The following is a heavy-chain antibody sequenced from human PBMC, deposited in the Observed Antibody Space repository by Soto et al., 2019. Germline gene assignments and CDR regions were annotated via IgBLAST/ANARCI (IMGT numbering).Heavy chain of an antibody. V-gene: IGHV4-34*01. D-gene: IGHD3-3*01. CDR1: GGSFSGYY. CDR2: INHSGST. CDR3: ARGGGFWSGYFHREGYYYYGMDV. Sequence: ASETLSLTCAVYGGSFSGYYWSWIRQPPGKGLEWIGEINHSGSTNYNPSLKSRVTISVDTSKNQFSLKLSSVTAADTAVYYCARGGGFWSGYFHREGYYYYGMDVWGQGTTVTVSS. J-gene: IGHJ6*02.